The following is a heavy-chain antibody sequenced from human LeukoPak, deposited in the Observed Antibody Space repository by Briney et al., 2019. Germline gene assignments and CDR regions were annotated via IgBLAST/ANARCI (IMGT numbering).Heavy chain of an antibody. D-gene: IGHD5-18*01. CDR3: ASGGYSYGFDY. Sequence: SQTLSLTCAVSGGSISSGGYSWSWLRQPPGKGLEWTGYIYHNGNTYYSPSLKSRVTISVDRSKNQLSLKLSSVTAADTAMYYCASGGYSYGFDYWGQGTLVTVSS. CDR1: GGSISSGGYS. J-gene: IGHJ4*02. CDR2: IYHNGNT. V-gene: IGHV4-30-2*01.